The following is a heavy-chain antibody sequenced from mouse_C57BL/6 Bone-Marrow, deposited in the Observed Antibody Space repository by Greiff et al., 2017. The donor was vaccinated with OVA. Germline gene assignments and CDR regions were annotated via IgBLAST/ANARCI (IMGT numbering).Heavy chain of an antibody. CDR1: GYTFTSYW. J-gene: IGHJ1*03. CDR3: ARALVYYYGSNWYFDV. V-gene: IGHV1-55*01. D-gene: IGHD1-1*01. Sequence: VQLQQPGAELVKPGASVKMSCKASGYTFTSYWITWVKQRPGQGLEWIGDIYPGSGSTNYNEKFKSKATLTVDTSSSTAYMQLSSLTSEDSAVYYCARALVYYYGSNWYFDVWGTGTTVTVSS. CDR2: IYPGSGST.